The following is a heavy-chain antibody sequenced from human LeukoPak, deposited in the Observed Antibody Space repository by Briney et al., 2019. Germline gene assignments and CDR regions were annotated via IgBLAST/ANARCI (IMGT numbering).Heavy chain of an antibody. CDR3: AREDGSYPYYYYGMDV. J-gene: IGHJ6*02. CDR1: GYTFTGYY. V-gene: IGHV1-2*02. CDR2: INPNSGGT. D-gene: IGHD1-26*01. Sequence: ASVKVSCKASGYTFTGYYMHWVRQAPGQGLEWMGWINPNSGGTNCAQKFQGRVTMTRDTSISTAYMELSRLRSDDTAVYYCAREDGSYPYYYYGMDVWGQGTTVTVSS.